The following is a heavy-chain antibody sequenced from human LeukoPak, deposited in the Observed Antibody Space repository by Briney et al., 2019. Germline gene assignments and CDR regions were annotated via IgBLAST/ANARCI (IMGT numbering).Heavy chain of an antibody. J-gene: IGHJ4*02. V-gene: IGHV3-15*01. D-gene: IGHD3-3*01. CDR3: TTEAYYDFWSGYYNSY. Sequence: PGGSLRLSCAASGFTFSSYAMSWVRQAPGKGLKWVGRIKSKTDGGTTDYAAPVKGRFTISRDDSKNTLYLQMNSLKTEDTAVYYCTTEAYYDFWSGYYNSYWGQGTLVTVSS. CDR2: IKSKTDGGTT. CDR1: GFTFSSYA.